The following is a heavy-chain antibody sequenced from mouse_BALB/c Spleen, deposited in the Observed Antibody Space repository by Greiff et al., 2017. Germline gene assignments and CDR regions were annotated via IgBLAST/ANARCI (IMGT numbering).Heavy chain of an antibody. J-gene: IGHJ2*01. D-gene: IGHD2-4*01. CDR2: ISSGGST. V-gene: IGHV5-6-5*01. CDR3: ARGGGLQDY. CDR1: GFTFSSYA. Sequence: EVQGVESGGGLVKPGGSLKLSCAASGFTFSSYAMSWVRQTPEKRLEWVASISSGGSTYYPDSVKGRFTISRDNARNILYLQMSSLRSEDTAMYYCARGGGLQDYWGQGTTLTVSS.